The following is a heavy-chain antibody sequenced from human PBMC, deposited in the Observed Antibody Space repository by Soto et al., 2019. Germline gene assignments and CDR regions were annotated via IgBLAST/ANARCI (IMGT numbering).Heavy chain of an antibody. J-gene: IGHJ4*02. CDR3: ARDSHYYDSSGRRVEFGY. D-gene: IGHD3-22*01. CDR1: GFTFSSYA. Sequence: GGSLRLSCAASGFTFSSYAMHWVRQAPGKGLEWVAVISYDGSNKYYADSVKGRFTISRDNPKNTLYLQMNSLRAEDTAVYYFARDSHYYDSSGRRVEFGYWGQGTLVTVSS. CDR2: ISYDGSNK. V-gene: IGHV3-30-3*01.